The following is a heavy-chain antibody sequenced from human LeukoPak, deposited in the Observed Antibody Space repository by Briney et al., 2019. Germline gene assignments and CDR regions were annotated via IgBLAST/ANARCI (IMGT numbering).Heavy chain of an antibody. V-gene: IGHV3-21*01. CDR1: GFTFSSYS. CDR3: AREGYCGGDCFTYYFDY. J-gene: IGHJ4*02. Sequence: PGGSLRLSCAASGFTFSSYSMNWVRQAPGKGLEWVSSISSSSSYIYYADSVKGRFTISRDNAKNSLYLQMNSLRAEDTAVYYCAREGYCGGDCFTYYFDYWGQGTLVTVCS. CDR2: ISSSSSYI. D-gene: IGHD2-21*01.